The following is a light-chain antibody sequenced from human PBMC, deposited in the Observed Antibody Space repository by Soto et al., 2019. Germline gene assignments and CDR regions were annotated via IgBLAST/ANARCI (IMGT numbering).Light chain of an antibody. CDR3: GTWDSSLSVGV. V-gene: IGLV1-51*01. Sequence: QSVLTQPPSVSAAPGQKVTISCSGSSSNIGNNYVSWYQQPPGTAPKLLIYDNNKRPSGIPDRFSGSKSGTSATLGITGLQTGDEADYYCGTWDSSLSVGVFGTGTRSPS. J-gene: IGLJ1*01. CDR2: DNN. CDR1: SSNIGNNY.